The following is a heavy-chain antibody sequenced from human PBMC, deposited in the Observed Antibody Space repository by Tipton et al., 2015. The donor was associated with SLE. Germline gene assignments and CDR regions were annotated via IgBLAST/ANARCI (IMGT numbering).Heavy chain of an antibody. D-gene: IGHD5-12*01. J-gene: IGHJ6*02. Sequence: TLSLTCTVSGGSISSYYWSWIRQPAGKGLEWIGRIYTSGSTNYNPSLKSRVTMSVDTSKNQCSLKLSSVTAADTAVYYCAREDEGYDTYYYYYGMDVWGQGTTVTVSS. CDR3: AREDEGYDTYYYYYGMDV. CDR2: IYTSGST. V-gene: IGHV4-4*07. CDR1: GGSISSYY.